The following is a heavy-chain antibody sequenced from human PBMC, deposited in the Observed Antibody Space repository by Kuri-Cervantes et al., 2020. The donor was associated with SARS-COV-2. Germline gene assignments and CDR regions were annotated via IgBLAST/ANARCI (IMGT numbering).Heavy chain of an antibody. CDR3: AQLQFGYYCDSSGYPDAFDI. CDR2: INPNSGGT. V-gene: IGHV1-2*06. D-gene: IGHD3-22*01. CDR1: GYTFTGYY. J-gene: IGHJ3*02. Sequence: ASVKVSCKASGYTFTGYYMHWVRQAPGQGLEWMGRINPNSGGTNYAQKFQGRVTMTRDTSISTAYMELSRLRSDDTAAYYCAQLQFGYYCDSSGYPDAFDIWGQGTMVTVSS.